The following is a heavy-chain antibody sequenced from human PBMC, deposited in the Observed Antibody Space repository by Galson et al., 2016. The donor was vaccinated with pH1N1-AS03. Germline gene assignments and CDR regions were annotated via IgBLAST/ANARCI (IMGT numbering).Heavy chain of an antibody. D-gene: IGHD2/OR15-2a*01. CDR1: GVSVPSSGVG. Sequence: PALVKPTQTLTLTCSVSGVSVPSSGVGVGWFRQPPGKALEWLALVYWDETRCYSPSLKNRLTITKDSSKNQVVLTVTSVDPMDIATYFCALPNSGGNAFEIWGPGTMVTVSS. J-gene: IGHJ3*02. CDR3: ALPNSGGNAFEI. CDR2: VYWDETR. V-gene: IGHV2-5*02.